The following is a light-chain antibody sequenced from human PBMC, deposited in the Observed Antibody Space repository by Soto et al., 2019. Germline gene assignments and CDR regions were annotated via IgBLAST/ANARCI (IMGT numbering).Light chain of an antibody. V-gene: IGKV1-8*01. CDR2: AAS. Sequence: AIRMTQSPSSFSASTGDRVTITCRASQGISSYLAWYQQKPGKAPKLLIYAASTLHSGIPSRFGGSGSGTDFTLTISCLQSEDFATDYGQQYYSYPITFGPGTKVDIK. J-gene: IGKJ3*01. CDR3: QQYYSYPIT. CDR1: QGISSY.